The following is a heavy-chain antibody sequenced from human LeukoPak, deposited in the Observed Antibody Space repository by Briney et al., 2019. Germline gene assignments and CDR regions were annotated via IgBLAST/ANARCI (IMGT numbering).Heavy chain of an antibody. CDR1: GGSISSYY. Sequence: SSETLSLTCTVSGGSISSYYWSWIRQPPGKGLEWIGYIYYSGSTNYNPSLKSRVTISVDTSKNQFSLKLSSVTAADTAVYYCARGADYYDSSGYLTDAFDIWGQGTMVTVSS. J-gene: IGHJ3*02. D-gene: IGHD3-22*01. CDR2: IYYSGST. CDR3: ARGADYYDSSGYLTDAFDI. V-gene: IGHV4-59*01.